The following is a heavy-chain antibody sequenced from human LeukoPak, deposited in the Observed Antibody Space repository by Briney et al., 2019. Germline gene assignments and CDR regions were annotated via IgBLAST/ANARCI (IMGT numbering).Heavy chain of an antibody. CDR2: ISSSSSYI. CDR3: ASQKDRGNIVVVVAAER. CDR1: GFTFSSYS. D-gene: IGHD2-15*01. V-gene: IGHV3-21*01. Sequence: GGSLRLSCAASGFTFSSYSMNWVRQAPGKGLEWVSSISSSSSYIYYADSVKGRFTISRDNAKNSLYLQMNSLRAEDTAVYYCASQKDRGNIVVVVAAERWGQGTLVTVSS. J-gene: IGHJ4*02.